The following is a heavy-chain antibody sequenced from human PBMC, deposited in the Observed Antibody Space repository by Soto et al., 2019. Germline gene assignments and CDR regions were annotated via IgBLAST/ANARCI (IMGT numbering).Heavy chain of an antibody. CDR1: GGTFSSYA. Sequence: SVKVSWKASGGTFSSYASSWVRQAPGQGLDWMGGIIPIFGTANYAQKFQGRVTITADESTSTAYMELSSLRSEDTAVYYCARDPLTDISNYYYYYGMDVWGQGTTVTVSS. J-gene: IGHJ6*02. D-gene: IGHD5-12*01. CDR3: ARDPLTDISNYYYYYGMDV. V-gene: IGHV1-69*13. CDR2: IIPIFGTA.